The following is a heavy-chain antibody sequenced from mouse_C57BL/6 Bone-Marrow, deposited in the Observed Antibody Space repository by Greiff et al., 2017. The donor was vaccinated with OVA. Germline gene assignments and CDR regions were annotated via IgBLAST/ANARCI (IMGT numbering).Heavy chain of an antibody. V-gene: IGHV1-69*01. CDR2: IDPSDSYT. J-gene: IGHJ1*03. CDR1: GYTFTSYW. Sequence: QVQLQQPGAELVMPGASVKLSCKASGYTFTSYWMHWVKQRPGQGLEWIGEIDPSDSYTNYNQKFKGKSTLTVDKSSSTAYMQLSSLTSEDSAVYYCARLLYWYFDVWGTGTTVTVSS. D-gene: IGHD1-1*01. CDR3: ARLLYWYFDV.